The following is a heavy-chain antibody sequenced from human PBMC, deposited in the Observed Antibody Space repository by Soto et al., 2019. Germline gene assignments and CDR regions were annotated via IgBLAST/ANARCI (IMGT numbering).Heavy chain of an antibody. CDR3: TRGAGAPWVRFDS. J-gene: IGHJ4*02. Sequence: SETLSLTCTVSGYSITSGFYWGWVRQSPGKGLEWIGSISYSAKTFYNPSLASRFSIAVDTSKNHFSLRLTSVTAANTALYYCTRGAGAPWVRFDSWGLGTQVTVSS. CDR1: GYSITSGFY. D-gene: IGHD3-22*01. CDR2: ISYSAKT. V-gene: IGHV4-38-2*02.